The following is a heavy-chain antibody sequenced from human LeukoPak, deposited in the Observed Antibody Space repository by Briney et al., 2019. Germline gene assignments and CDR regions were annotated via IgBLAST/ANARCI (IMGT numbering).Heavy chain of an antibody. J-gene: IGHJ5*02. CDR3: ARGLDVGYDSSGYYFWFDP. CDR2: INHSGST. CDR1: GGSFSGYY. D-gene: IGHD3-22*01. V-gene: IGHV4-34*01. Sequence: SETLSLTCAVYGGSFSGYYWSWIRQPPGKGLEWIGEINHSGSTNYNPSLKSRVTISVDTSKNQFSLKLSSVTAADTAVYYCARGLDVGYDSSGYYFWFDPWGQGTLVTVSS.